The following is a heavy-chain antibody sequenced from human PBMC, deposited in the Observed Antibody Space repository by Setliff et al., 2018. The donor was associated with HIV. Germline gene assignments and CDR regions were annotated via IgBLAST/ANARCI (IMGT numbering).Heavy chain of an antibody. CDR1: GYTFTGYY. CDR2: INPNSGGT. J-gene: IGHJ6*02. V-gene: IGHV1-2*04. Sequence: ASVKVSCKASGYTFTGYYMHWVRQAPGQGLEWMGWINPNSGGTNYAQKFQGWVTMTRDTSISTAYMELSRLRSDDTAVYYCARVRGHCTGGGCYSDYYGMDVWGQGTTVTVSS. CDR3: ARVRGHCTGGGCYSDYYGMDV. D-gene: IGHD2-8*02.